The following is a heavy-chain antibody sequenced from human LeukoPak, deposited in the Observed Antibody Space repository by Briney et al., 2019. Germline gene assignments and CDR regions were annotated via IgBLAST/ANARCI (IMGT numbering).Heavy chain of an antibody. D-gene: IGHD4-17*01. CDR1: GGTFSSYA. CDR2: IIPIFGTA. V-gene: IGHV1-69*13. J-gene: IGHJ6*02. CDR3: ARDHGTVSIYYYYGMDV. Sequence: WASVTVSCKASGGTFSSYAISWVRQAPGQGLEWMGGIIPIFGTANYAQKFQGRVTITADESTSTAYMELSSLRSEDTAVYYCARDHGTVSIYYYYGMDVWGQGTTVTVSS.